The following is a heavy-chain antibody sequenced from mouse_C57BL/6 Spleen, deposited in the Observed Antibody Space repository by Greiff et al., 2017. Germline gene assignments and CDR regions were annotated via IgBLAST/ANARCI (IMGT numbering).Heavy chain of an antibody. Sequence: EVQLVESGGGLVQPKGSLKLSCAASGFTFNTYAMHWVRQAPGKGLEWVARLRSKSSNYATYYADSVKDRFTISRDDSQSMLYLQMNNLKTEDTAMYYCVRGNDYAMDYWGQGTSVTVSS. CDR1: GFTFNTYA. CDR2: LRSKSSNYAT. J-gene: IGHJ4*01. D-gene: IGHD2-3*01. V-gene: IGHV10-3*01. CDR3: VRGNDYAMDY.